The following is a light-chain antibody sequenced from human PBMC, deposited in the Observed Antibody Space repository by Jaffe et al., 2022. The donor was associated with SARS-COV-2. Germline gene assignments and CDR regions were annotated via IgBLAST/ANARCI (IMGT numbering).Light chain of an antibody. CDR2: DVT. V-gene: IGLV2-14*01. CDR1: STDVGGYNF. J-gene: IGLJ2*01. Sequence: QSALTQPASVSGSPGQSITISCTGGSTDVGGYNFVSWYQQHPGKVPKLIIYDVTNRPSGVSYRFSGSKSGNTASLTISGLQAEDEADYYCCSYTSISTQYVLFGGGTRLTV. CDR3: CSYTSISTQYVL.